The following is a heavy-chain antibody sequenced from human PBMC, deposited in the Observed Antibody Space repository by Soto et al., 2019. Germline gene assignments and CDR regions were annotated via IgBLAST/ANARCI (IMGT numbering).Heavy chain of an antibody. V-gene: IGHV3-30-3*01. CDR2: ISYDGSNK. D-gene: IGHD2-2*01. Sequence: PGGSLRLSCAASGFTFSSYALHWVRQAPGKGLEWVAVISYDGSNKYYADSVKGRFTISRDNSKNTLYVQMNSLRGEDTAVYYCARGPSSLTRFDYWGQGTLVTAPQ. J-gene: IGHJ4*02. CDR3: ARGPSSLTRFDY. CDR1: GFTFSSYA.